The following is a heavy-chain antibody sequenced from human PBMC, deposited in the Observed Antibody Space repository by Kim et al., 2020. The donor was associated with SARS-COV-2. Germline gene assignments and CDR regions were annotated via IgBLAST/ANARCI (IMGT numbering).Heavy chain of an antibody. CDR1: GFTFVDYA. V-gene: IGHV3-23*01. D-gene: IGHD6-6*01. CDR2: INARRAT. J-gene: IGHJ4*02. CDR3: AKTIVAARYFDF. Sequence: GGSLRLSCAASGFTFVDYAMSWVRQAPGKGLEWVSTINARRATYYADSVRGRFIIPRDSSKSTVDLQMNSLTAEDTAVYYCAKTIVAARYFDFWGQGTLV.